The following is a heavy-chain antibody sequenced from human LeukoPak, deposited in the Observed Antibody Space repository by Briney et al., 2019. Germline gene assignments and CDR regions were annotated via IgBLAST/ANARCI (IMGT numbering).Heavy chain of an antibody. CDR2: GHHSGTT. J-gene: IGHJ3*02. CDR1: GASITSYY. V-gene: IGHV4-59*01. CDR3: ARWGESGDSVVHAFVI. D-gene: IGHD2-21*02. Sequence: SETLSLTCTVSGASITSYYWNWMRQSPGKGLEWIGYGHHSGTTNYNPSLEGRGTISVDTSKNQFSLKLSSVSAADTAVYYCARWGESGDSVVHAFVIWGRGTMVTVSS.